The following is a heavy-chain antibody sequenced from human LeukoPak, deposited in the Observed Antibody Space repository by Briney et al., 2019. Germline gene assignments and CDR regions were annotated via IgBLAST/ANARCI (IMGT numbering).Heavy chain of an antibody. CDR1: GGSFSGYY. D-gene: IGHD4-17*01. CDR3: ARGYGDYGLDY. Sequence: ASETLSLTCAVYGGSFSGYYWSWIRQPPGKGLEWIGEINHSGSTNYNPSLKSRVTISVDTSKNQFSLKLGSVTAADTAVYYCARGYGDYGLDYWGQGTLVTVSS. CDR2: INHSGST. J-gene: IGHJ4*02. V-gene: IGHV4-34*01.